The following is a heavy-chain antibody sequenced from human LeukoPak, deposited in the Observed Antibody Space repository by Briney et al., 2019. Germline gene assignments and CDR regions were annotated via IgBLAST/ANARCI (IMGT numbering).Heavy chain of an antibody. J-gene: IGHJ4*02. CDR3: ARESSPFWSGYSSFDY. CDR2: IKQAGSEK. V-gene: IGHV3-7*01. D-gene: IGHD3-3*01. CDR1: GFTFSSYW. Sequence: PGGSLRLSCAASGFTFSSYWMSWVRQAPGKGLEWVANIKQAGSEKYYVDSVKGRFTISRDNAKNSLYLQMNSLRAEDTAVYYCARESSPFWSGYSSFDYWGQGTLVTVSS.